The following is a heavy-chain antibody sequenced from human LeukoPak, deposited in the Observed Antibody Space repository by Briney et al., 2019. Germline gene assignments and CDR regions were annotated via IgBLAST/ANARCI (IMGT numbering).Heavy chain of an antibody. CDR1: GFTFSRNA. CDR2: ITYDAST. Sequence: GGSLRLSCAASGFTFSRNAMAWVRQAPGKGLEWVAAITYDASTHYADSVRGRITISRDNSKNTVSLQMSSLRAEDTAIYYCAKDILKWSFDSWGQGILVTVSS. J-gene: IGHJ4*02. CDR3: AKDILKWSFDS. D-gene: IGHD2-15*01. V-gene: IGHV3-23*01.